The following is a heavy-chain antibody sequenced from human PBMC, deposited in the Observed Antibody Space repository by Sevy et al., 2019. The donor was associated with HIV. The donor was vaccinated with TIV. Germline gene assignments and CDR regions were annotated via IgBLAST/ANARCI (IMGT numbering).Heavy chain of an antibody. D-gene: IGHD5-12*01. Sequence: GGYLRLSCAASGFTFDDYAMSWFRQAPGKGLEWVAFIARNSYEAYGGTTEYAASVKGRFIISRDDSKSIAYLQMNSLKTEDTAVYYCSRGLATADTPEYYFDYWGQGTLVIVSS. CDR2: IARNSYEAYGGTT. J-gene: IGHJ4*02. CDR3: SRGLATADTPEYYFDY. CDR1: GFTFDDYA. V-gene: IGHV3-49*03.